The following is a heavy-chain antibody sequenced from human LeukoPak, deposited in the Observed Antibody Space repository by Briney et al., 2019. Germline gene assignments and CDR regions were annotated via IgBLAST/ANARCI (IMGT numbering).Heavy chain of an antibody. CDR2: INANSGGT. Sequence: ASVKVSCKASGYTFTGYYMHWVRQAPGQGLEWMGWINANSGGTDYAQKFQDRVTMTRDTSISTAYMELSRLRSDATAVYYCARDGHGGNSFDYWGQGTLVTVSS. CDR1: GYTFTGYY. CDR3: ARDGHGGNSFDY. V-gene: IGHV1-2*02. J-gene: IGHJ4*02. D-gene: IGHD4-23*01.